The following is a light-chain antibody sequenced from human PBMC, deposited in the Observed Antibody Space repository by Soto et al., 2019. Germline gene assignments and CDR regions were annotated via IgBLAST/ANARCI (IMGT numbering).Light chain of an antibody. J-gene: IGKJ5*01. Sequence: EIVMTQSPATLSVSPGERATLSCRASQSVSSNLAWYQQKPGQAPRLLIYGASTRATGIPARFRGSGSGTEFTLTISSLQSEDFAVYYCQQYNKWPSITFGQGTRLEIK. CDR3: QQYNKWPSIT. V-gene: IGKV3-15*01. CDR1: QSVSSN. CDR2: GAS.